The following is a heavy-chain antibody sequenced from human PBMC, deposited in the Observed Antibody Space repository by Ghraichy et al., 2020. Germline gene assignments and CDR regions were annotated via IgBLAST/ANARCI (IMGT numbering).Heavy chain of an antibody. D-gene: IGHD3-10*01. J-gene: IGHJ4*02. CDR1: GGSISRSYYY. Sequence: SETLSLTCTVSGGSISRSYYYWGWIRQPPGKGLEWIGSIYYSGSTHYSPSLKSRLTISVDTSKSQFSLKLSSVTAGDTAVYYCARRGTYGLYFDYWGQGTLATVSS. CDR2: IYYSGST. V-gene: IGHV4-39*01. CDR3: ARRGTYGLYFDY.